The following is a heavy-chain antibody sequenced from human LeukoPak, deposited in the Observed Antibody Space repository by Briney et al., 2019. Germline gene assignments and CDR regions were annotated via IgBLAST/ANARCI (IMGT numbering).Heavy chain of an antibody. Sequence: SETLSLTCNVSGYLISSGYFWGWIRQPPGKGLEWIGSIYHSGSTYYNPSLKSRVTISVDTSKNQFSLKLSSVTAADTAVYYCASTLSTYYYDSSGSRGWFDPWGQGTLVTVSS. D-gene: IGHD3-22*01. CDR2: IYHSGST. J-gene: IGHJ5*02. CDR3: ASTLSTYYYDSSGSRGWFDP. CDR1: GYLISSGYF. V-gene: IGHV4-38-2*02.